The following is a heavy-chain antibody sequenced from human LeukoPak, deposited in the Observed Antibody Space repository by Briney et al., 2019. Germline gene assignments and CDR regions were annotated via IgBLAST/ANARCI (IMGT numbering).Heavy chain of an antibody. CDR1: GFTFTNAW. CDR2: IKSKTDGETT. V-gene: IGHV3-15*01. CDR3: TTDLGTYYHGSQRLIPIDY. J-gene: IGHJ4*02. Sequence: GGSLRLSCVDSGFTFTNAWMSWVRQAPGKGLEWIGRIKSKTDGETTNYAEPVRGRFTISGDDSKSAVYLQMNSLKIEDTAVYYCTTDLGTYYHGSQRLIPIDYWGQGTLVTVSS. D-gene: IGHD3-10*01.